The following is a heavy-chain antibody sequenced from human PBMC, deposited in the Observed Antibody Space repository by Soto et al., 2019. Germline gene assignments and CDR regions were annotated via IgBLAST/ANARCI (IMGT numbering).Heavy chain of an antibody. Sequence: SVKVSCKASGFTFTSSAVQWVRQARGQRLEWIGWIVVGSGNTNYAQKFQERVTITRDMSTSTAYMELSSLRSEDTAVYYCAAPYYYDSSGYPDYYYGMDVWGQGTTVTVSS. V-gene: IGHV1-58*01. CDR2: IVVGSGNT. D-gene: IGHD3-22*01. CDR3: AAPYYYDSSGYPDYYYGMDV. CDR1: GFTFTSSA. J-gene: IGHJ6*02.